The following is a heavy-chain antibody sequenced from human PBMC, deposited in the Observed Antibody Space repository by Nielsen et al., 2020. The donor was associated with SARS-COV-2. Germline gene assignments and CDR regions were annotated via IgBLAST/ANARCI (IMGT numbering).Heavy chain of an antibody. V-gene: IGHV3-49*03. J-gene: IGHJ4*02. CDR3: ALEVDY. Sequence: GGSLRLSCAASGFTFSDFAMSWFRQAPGKGLEWVGFIRNKAHGATTEYAASVKGRFTISRDDSKSVAYLQMNSLKTDDTAVYYCALEVDYWGQGTLVAVSS. D-gene: IGHD1-1*01. CDR1: GFTFSDFA. CDR2: IRNKAHGATT.